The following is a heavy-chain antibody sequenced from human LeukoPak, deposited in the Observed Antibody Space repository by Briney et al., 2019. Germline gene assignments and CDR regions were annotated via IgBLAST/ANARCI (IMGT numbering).Heavy chain of an antibody. V-gene: IGHV1-46*01. Sequence: ASVKVSCKASGYTFTSYYKHWVRQAPGQGLEWMGIINPSGGSTSYAQKFQGRVTITADESTSTAYMELSSLRSEDTAVYYCARRTSHDYRYYFDYWGQGTLVTVSS. CDR1: GYTFTSYY. D-gene: IGHD4-11*01. CDR3: ARRTSHDYRYYFDY. J-gene: IGHJ4*02. CDR2: INPSGGST.